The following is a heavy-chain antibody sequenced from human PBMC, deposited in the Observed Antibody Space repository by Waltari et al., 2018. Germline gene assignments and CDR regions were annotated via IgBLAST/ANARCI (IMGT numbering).Heavy chain of an antibody. D-gene: IGHD6-13*01. J-gene: IGHJ3*02. CDR3: AKHGGAAGFPTGGFDI. CDR1: GGSITTSSSP. Sequence: HLQLQESGPGLVKPSETLSLTCTVPGGSITTSSSPWGWIRQPPEKGLEWIGSISYSGNTYYNTSLKSRLTILVDTAENQFSLNLSSVTAADTAVYYCAKHGGAAGFPTGGFDIWGQGTMVTVSS. V-gene: IGHV4-39*01. CDR2: ISYSGNT.